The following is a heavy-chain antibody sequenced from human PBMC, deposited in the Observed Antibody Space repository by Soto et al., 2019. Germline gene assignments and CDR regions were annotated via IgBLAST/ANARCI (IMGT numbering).Heavy chain of an antibody. CDR1: GFTFSSYT. V-gene: IGHV3-21*01. CDR3: ARVMTTVTSSEIDY. CDR2: ISSSSSFI. Sequence: GGSLRLSCAASGFTFSSYTMNWVRQAPGKGLEWVSSISSSSSFIYYADSVKGRFTISRDNAKNSLYLQMNSLRAEDTAVYYCARVMTTVTSSEIDYWGQGTLVTVSS. J-gene: IGHJ4*02. D-gene: IGHD4-17*01.